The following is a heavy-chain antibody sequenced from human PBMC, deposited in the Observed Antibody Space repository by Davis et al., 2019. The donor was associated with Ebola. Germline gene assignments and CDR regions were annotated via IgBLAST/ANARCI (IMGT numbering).Heavy chain of an antibody. Sequence: SETLSLSCAVSGGSISSGGYSWSWIRQPPGKGLEWIGYIYHSGSTYYNPSLKSRVTISVDTSKNQFSLKLSSVTAADMAVYYCAREIGAFDIWGQGTMVTVSS. CDR1: GGSISSGGYS. J-gene: IGHJ3*02. CDR3: AREIGAFDI. CDR2: IYHSGST. V-gene: IGHV4-30-2*01.